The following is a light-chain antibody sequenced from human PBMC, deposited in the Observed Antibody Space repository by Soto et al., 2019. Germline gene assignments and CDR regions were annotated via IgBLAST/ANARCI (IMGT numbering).Light chain of an antibody. CDR2: EVN. V-gene: IGLV2-8*01. Sequence: QSALPQPPPASGSPGQSVTISCTGTSTDVGGYVYVSWYQQRPGKAPKLTIYEVNKRPSGVPDRFSGSKSGNTASLTVSGLQAEDEADYYCSSYAGATNFYVFGTGTKVTVL. CDR1: STDVGGYVY. CDR3: SSYAGATNFYV. J-gene: IGLJ1*01.